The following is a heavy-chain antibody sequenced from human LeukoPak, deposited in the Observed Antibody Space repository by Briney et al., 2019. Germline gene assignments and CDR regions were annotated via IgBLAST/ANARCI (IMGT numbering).Heavy chain of an antibody. Sequence: GASVKVSCKASGYTFTSYDINWVRQATGQGLEWMGWMNPNRGNTGYAQKFQGRVTMTRNTSISTAYMELSGLRPEDTAVYYCAILLWFGELMDLWGKGTTVTVSS. V-gene: IGHV1-8*01. D-gene: IGHD3-10*01. J-gene: IGHJ6*04. CDR3: AILLWFGELMDL. CDR1: GYTFTSYD. CDR2: MNPNRGNT.